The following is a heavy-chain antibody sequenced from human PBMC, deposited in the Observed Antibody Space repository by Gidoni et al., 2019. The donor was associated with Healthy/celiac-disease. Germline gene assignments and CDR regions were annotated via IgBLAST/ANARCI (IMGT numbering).Heavy chain of an antibody. CDR3: TTEGIADATRGDY. D-gene: IGHD1-20*01. V-gene: IGHV3-15*01. CDR2: IKSKTDGGTT. Sequence: EVQLVESGGGWVKPGGSLRLSCAASGFTFSNAWMSWVRQAPGKGLEWVGRIKSKTDGGTTDYAAPVKGRFPISRDDSKNTLYLQMNSLKTEDTAVYYCTTEGIADATRGDYWGQGTLVTVSS. CDR1: GFTFSNAW. J-gene: IGHJ4*02.